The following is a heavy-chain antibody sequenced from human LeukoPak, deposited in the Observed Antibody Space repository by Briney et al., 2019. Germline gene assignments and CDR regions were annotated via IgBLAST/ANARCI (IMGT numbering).Heavy chain of an antibody. V-gene: IGHV3-21*01. J-gene: IGHJ4*02. CDR3: ARRGYSDSSGYDY. CDR1: GFTFKSYA. CDR2: ISGDRTDI. Sequence: GGSLRLSCATSGFTFKSYAMNWVRQSPGKGLEWVASISGDRTDIYYADSLMGRSTISRDNAKNSLYLQINSLRAEDTAIYYCARRGYSDSSGYDYWGQGTLVTVSS. D-gene: IGHD3-22*01.